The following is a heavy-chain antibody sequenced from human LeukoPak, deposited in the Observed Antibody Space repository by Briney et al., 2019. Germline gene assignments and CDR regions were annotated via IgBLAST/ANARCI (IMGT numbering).Heavy chain of an antibody. CDR2: ISYDGSNK. CDR1: GFTFSSYG. J-gene: IGHJ4*02. CDR3: AKDSVSNEPFDY. Sequence: PGGSLRLSCAASGFTFSSYGMHWVRQAPGKGLEWVAVISYDGSNKYYADSVKGRFTISRDNSKNTLYLQMNSLRAEDTAAYYCAKDSVSNEPFDYWGQGTLVTVSS. D-gene: IGHD2/OR15-2a*01. V-gene: IGHV3-30*18.